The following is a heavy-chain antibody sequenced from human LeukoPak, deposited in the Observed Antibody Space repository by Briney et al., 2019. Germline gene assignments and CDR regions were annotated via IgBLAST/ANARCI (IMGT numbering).Heavy chain of an antibody. J-gene: IGHJ6*02. CDR2: ISSSSNSI. CDR3: ARDAHFRGGYYYGMDV. V-gene: IGHV3-48*04. D-gene: IGHD3-10*01. CDR1: GFTISSYW. Sequence: SGGSLRLSCAASGFTISSYWMHWVRQAPGKGLEWVSYISSSSNSIYYADSVKGRFTISRDNAKNSLYLQMNSLRAEDTAVYYCARDAHFRGGYYYGMDVWGQGTTVTVSS.